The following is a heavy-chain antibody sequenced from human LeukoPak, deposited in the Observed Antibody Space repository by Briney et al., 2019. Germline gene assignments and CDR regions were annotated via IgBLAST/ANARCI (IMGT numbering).Heavy chain of an antibody. V-gene: IGHV3-74*03. CDR3: ARDLDWILFDY. D-gene: IGHD3-9*01. CDR1: GFTFNTYW. Sequence: GGSLRLSCAASGFTFNTYWMHWVRQAPGKGLVWVARVNREGTTTTYADSVKGRFIISRDNAKNTLYRQMNNLRAEDTAVYYCARDLDWILFDYWGQGTLVTVSP. CDR2: VNREGTTT. J-gene: IGHJ4*02.